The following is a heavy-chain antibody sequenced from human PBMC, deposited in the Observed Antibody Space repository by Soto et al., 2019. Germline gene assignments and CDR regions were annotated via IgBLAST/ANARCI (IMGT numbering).Heavy chain of an antibody. V-gene: IGHV1-18*01. CDR2: ISAYNGNT. Sequence: QVQLVQSGAEVKKPGASVKVSCKTSGYTFTSYGISWVRQAPGQGLEWMGWISAYNGNTNYAQKLQGRVTMNTDTTTSTASMELRSLRSDDTAVYYCATSNCSGGSCYSYYFDDWGQGTLVTVSS. J-gene: IGHJ4*02. CDR3: ATSNCSGGSCYSYYFDD. D-gene: IGHD2-15*01. CDR1: GYTFTSYG.